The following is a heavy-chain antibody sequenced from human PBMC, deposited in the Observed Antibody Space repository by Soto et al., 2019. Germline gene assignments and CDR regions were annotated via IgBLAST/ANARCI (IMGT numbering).Heavy chain of an antibody. CDR2: IKQDGSEK. V-gene: IGHV3-7*03. D-gene: IGHD1-7*01. CDR3: ARDGPELLAPYRYYYYYGMDV. J-gene: IGHJ6*02. Sequence: TGGSLRLSCAASGFTFSSYWMSWVRQAPGKGLEWVANIKQDGSEKYYVDSVKGRFTISRDNAKNSLYLQMNSLRAEDTAVYYCARDGPELLAPYRYYYYYGMDVWGQGTTVTVSS. CDR1: GFTFSSYW.